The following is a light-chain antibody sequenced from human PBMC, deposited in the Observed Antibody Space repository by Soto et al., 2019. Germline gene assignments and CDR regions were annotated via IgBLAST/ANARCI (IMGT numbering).Light chain of an antibody. CDR3: QQRSSWPFT. V-gene: IGKV3-11*01. CDR2: ATS. CDR1: QNINSY. J-gene: IGKJ3*01. Sequence: EIVLTQSPATLSLSPGERATLSCRASQNINSYLAWYQQKPGQAPRLLIYATSTRATGIPARFSGSGSGTDFTLSISSLEPEDFAVYYCQQRSSWPFTFGPGTKVDIK.